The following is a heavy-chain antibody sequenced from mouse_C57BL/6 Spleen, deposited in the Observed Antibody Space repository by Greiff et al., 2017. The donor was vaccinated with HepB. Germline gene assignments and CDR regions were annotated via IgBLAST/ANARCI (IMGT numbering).Heavy chain of an antibody. CDR1: GFSLSTFGMG. Sequence: QVTLKESGPGILQPSQTLSLTCSFSGFSLSTFGMGVGWIRQPSGKGLEWLAHIWWDDDKYYNPALKSRLTTSKDTSKNQVFLKIANVDTADTATYYCARIAEALYSYYAMDDWGQGTSVTVSS. V-gene: IGHV8-8*01. J-gene: IGHJ4*01. CDR3: ARIAEALYSYYAMDD. CDR2: IWWDDDK. D-gene: IGHD2-1*01.